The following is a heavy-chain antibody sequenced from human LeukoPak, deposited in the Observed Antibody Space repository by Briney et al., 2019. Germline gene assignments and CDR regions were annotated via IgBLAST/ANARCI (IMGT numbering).Heavy chain of an antibody. CDR3: ARVEWELHWFDP. Sequence: SETLSLTCTVSGGSISSYYWSWIRQPPGKGLEWIGHIYHSGSTYYNPSLKSRVTISVDRSKNQFSLKLSSVTAADTAVYYCARVEWELHWFDPWGQGTLVTVSS. CDR2: IYHSGST. V-gene: IGHV4-59*12. CDR1: GGSISSYY. J-gene: IGHJ5*02. D-gene: IGHD1-26*01.